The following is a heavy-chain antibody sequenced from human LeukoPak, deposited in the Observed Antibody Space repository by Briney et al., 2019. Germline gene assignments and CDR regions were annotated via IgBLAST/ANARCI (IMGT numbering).Heavy chain of an antibody. CDR2: ISSSSTI. CDR1: GFTFNTYN. Sequence: PGGSLRLSCAASGFTFNTYNMNWVRQAPGKGLEWVSYISSSSTIYYADSVKGRFTISRDNAENSLYLQMNSLRAEDTAVYYCARSGSYSLDYWGQGTLVTVSS. V-gene: IGHV3-48*04. D-gene: IGHD1-26*01. CDR3: ARSGSYSLDY. J-gene: IGHJ4*02.